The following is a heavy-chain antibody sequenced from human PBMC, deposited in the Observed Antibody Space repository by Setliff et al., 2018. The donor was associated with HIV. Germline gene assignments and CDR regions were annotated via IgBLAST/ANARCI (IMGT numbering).Heavy chain of an antibody. CDR1: GFTFSDYY. Sequence: GGSLRLSCVASGFTFSDYYMTWIRQAPGKGLEWAAYISATGHTIYYADSVKGRFTISRDNAKNSLYLQMNRLRAEDTAVYYCARDLVRVSAHQDDYWGQGTLVTVSS. V-gene: IGHV3-11*01. CDR2: ISATGHTI. CDR3: ARDLVRVSAHQDDY. J-gene: IGHJ4*02. D-gene: IGHD2-2*01.